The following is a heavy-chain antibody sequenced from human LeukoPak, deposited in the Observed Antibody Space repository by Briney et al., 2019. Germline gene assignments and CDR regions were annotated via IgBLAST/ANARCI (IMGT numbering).Heavy chain of an antibody. CDR2: IYYSGST. V-gene: IGHV4-59*01. J-gene: IGHJ4*02. CDR3: ARVGSYDILTGYYTSGTFDY. Sequence: SLETLSLTCTVSGGSISSYYWSWIRQPPGKGLEWIGYIYYSGSTNYNPSLKSRVTISVDTSKSQFSLKLSSVTAADTAVYYCARVGSYDILTGYYTSGTFDYWGQGTLVTVSS. CDR1: GGSISSYY. D-gene: IGHD3-9*01.